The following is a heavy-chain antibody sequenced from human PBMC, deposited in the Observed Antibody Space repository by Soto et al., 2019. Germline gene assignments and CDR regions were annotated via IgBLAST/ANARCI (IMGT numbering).Heavy chain of an antibody. CDR1: GGTFSSYA. CDR3: ARNIGGLAAAGRYYYNGMDV. Sequence: QVQLVQSGAEVKKPGSSVKVSCKASGGTFSSYAISWVRQAPGQGLEWMGGTIPIFGTANYAQKFQRRVTIAADEATSTAYMELSSLRSEDTAVYYCARNIGGLAAAGRYYYNGMDVWGQGTTVTVSS. CDR2: TIPIFGTA. J-gene: IGHJ6*02. V-gene: IGHV1-69*01. D-gene: IGHD6-13*01.